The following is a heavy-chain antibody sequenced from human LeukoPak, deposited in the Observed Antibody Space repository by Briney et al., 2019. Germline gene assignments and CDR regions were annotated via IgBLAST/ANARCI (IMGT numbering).Heavy chain of an antibody. CDR2: INHSGST. D-gene: IGHD3-22*01. J-gene: IGHJ5*02. CDR1: GGSFSGYY. Sequence: SETLSLTCAVYGGSFSGYYWSWIRQPPGKGLEWIGEINHSGSTNYNPSLKSRVTISEDTSKNQFSLKLSSVTAADTAVYYCARGSPAPHDSSGYYYDPWGQGTLVTVSS. CDR3: ARGSPAPHDSSGYYYDP. V-gene: IGHV4-34*01.